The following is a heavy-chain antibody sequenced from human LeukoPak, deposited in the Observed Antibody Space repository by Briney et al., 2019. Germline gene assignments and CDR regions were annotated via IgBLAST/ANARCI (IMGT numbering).Heavy chain of an antibody. Sequence: SETLSLTCTVSGGSISGYYWSWIRQPPGKGLEWIGYIFYSGSTSYNPSLKSRVTISVDTSKNQFSLKMSSVTAADTAVYYCARARDGHINNWFDPWGQGTLVTVSS. J-gene: IGHJ5*02. CDR2: IFYSGST. CDR3: ARARDGHINNWFDP. D-gene: IGHD5-24*01. V-gene: IGHV4-59*01. CDR1: GGSISGYY.